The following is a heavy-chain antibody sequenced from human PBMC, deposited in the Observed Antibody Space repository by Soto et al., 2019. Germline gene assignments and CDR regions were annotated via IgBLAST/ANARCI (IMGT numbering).Heavy chain of an antibody. CDR1: GFTFSDYY. Sequence: ESGGGLVKPGGSLSLSCAASGFTFSDYYMSWIRQAPGRGLEWVSYISSSGSTIYYADSVKGRFTISRDNAKNSLYLQMNSLRAEDTAVYYCAYSATTPAAAFDIWGQGTMVTVSS. CDR3: AYSATTPAAAFDI. D-gene: IGHD2-15*01. V-gene: IGHV3-11*01. CDR2: ISSSGSTI. J-gene: IGHJ3*02.